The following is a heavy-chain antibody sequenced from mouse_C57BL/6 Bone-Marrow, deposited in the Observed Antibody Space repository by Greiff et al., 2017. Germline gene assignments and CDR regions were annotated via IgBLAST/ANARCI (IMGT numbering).Heavy chain of an antibody. V-gene: IGHV1-81*01. CDR1: GYTFTSYG. CDR2: IYPRSGNT. J-gene: IGHJ3*01. Sequence: VKLVESGAELARPGASVKLSCKASGYTFTSYGISWVKQRTGQGLEWIGEIYPRSGNTYYNEKFKGKATLTADKSSSTAYMELRSLTSEDSAVYFCARGKWDLRWYLTYWGQGTLVTVSA. CDR3: ARGKWDLRWYLTY. D-gene: IGHD2-1*01.